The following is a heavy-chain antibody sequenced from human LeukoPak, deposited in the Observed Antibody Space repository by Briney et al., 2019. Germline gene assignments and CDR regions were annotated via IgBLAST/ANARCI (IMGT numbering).Heavy chain of an antibody. Sequence: ASVKVSCKASGYTFTGYYMHWVRQAPGQGLEWMGWINPNSGGTNYAQKFQSRVTMTRDTSISTAYMELSRLRSDDTAVYYCARDLTAARQSYYYGMDVWGQGTTVTVSS. D-gene: IGHD6-6*01. J-gene: IGHJ6*02. CDR2: INPNSGGT. CDR1: GYTFTGYY. CDR3: ARDLTAARQSYYYGMDV. V-gene: IGHV1-2*02.